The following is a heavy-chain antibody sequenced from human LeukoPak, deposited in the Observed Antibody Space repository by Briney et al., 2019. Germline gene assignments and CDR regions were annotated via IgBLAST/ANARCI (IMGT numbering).Heavy chain of an antibody. V-gene: IGHV3-21*01. CDR3: ARDRVVDYGGATPFDY. J-gene: IGHJ4*02. D-gene: IGHD1-26*01. Sequence: GGSLRLSCAASGFTFSSYSMHWVRQAPGKGLEWVSSISSSSSYIYYADSVKGRFTISRDNAKNSLYLQMNSLRAEDTAVYYCARDRVVDYGGATPFDYWGQGTLVTVSS. CDR2: ISSSSSYI. CDR1: GFTFSSYS.